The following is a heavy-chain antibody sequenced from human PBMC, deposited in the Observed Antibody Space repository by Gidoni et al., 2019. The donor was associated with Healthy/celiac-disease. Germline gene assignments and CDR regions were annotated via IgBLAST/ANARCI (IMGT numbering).Heavy chain of an antibody. CDR3: TGEGLGELSLYGIDY. CDR1: GFIFSNAW. CDR2: IKSKTDGGTT. J-gene: IGHJ4*02. D-gene: IGHD3-16*02. V-gene: IGHV3-15*01. Sequence: EVQLVESGGGLVKPGGSLRLSCAASGFIFSNAWMSWVRQAPGKGLEWVGRIKSKTDGGTTDYAAPVKGRFTISRDDSKNTLYLQMNSLKTEDTAVYYCTGEGLGELSLYGIDYWGQGTLVTVSS.